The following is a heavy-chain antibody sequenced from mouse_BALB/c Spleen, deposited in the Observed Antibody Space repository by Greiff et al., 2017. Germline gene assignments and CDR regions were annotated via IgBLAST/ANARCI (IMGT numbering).Heavy chain of an antibody. CDR1: GYTFTSYW. CDR2: INPSTGYT. V-gene: IGHV1-7*01. Sequence: QVQLKESGAELAKPGASVKMSCKASGYTFTSYWMHWVKQRPGQGLEWIGYINPSTGYTEYNQKFKDKATLTADKSSSTAYMQLSSLTSEDSAVYYCARNVAMRAAMDYWGQGTSVTVSS. J-gene: IGHJ4*01. D-gene: IGHD3-1*01. CDR3: ARNVAMRAAMDY.